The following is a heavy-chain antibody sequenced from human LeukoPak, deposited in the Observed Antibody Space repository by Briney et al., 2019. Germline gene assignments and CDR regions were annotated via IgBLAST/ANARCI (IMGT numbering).Heavy chain of an antibody. CDR2: LYHGCST. V-gene: IGHV3-53*01. CDR3: ARVSGYAFDI. J-gene: IGHJ3*02. Sequence: GGYLSLSCASSGFTHSRNHMSWVRQAPGAGLEWVSVLYHGCSTYYPDSAKDRFHNDRNNAQHTLHPQVNRLRAEDTAVYYCARVSGYAFDIWGQGTMVTVSS. CDR1: GFTHSRNH. D-gene: IGHD3-3*02.